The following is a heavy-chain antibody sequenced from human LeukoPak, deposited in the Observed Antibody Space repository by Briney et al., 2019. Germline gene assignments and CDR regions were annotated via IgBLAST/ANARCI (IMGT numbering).Heavy chain of an antibody. CDR1: GFTVSSNY. CDR3: ARKQWELGAFDV. D-gene: IGHD1-26*01. CDR2: IYSGGST. J-gene: IGHJ3*01. Sequence: SGGSLRLSCAASGFTVSSNYMSWVRQAPGKGLEWVSVIYSGGSTYYADSVKGRFTISRDNSKNTLYLQMNSLRAEDTVVYYCARKQWELGAFDVWGQGTMVTVSS. V-gene: IGHV3-53*01.